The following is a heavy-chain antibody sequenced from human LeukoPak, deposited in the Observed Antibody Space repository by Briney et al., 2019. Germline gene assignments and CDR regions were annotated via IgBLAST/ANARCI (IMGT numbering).Heavy chain of an antibody. CDR3: ARGAYYYENDAFDI. D-gene: IGHD3-22*01. Sequence: PSETLSLTCTVSGGSISSGDYYWSWIRQPPGKGLERIGYIYYSGSTYYNPSLKSRVTISVDTSKNQFSLKLSSVTAADTAVYYCARGAYYYENDAFDIWGQGTMVTVSS. CDR1: GGSISSGDYY. V-gene: IGHV4-30-4*01. J-gene: IGHJ3*02. CDR2: IYYSGST.